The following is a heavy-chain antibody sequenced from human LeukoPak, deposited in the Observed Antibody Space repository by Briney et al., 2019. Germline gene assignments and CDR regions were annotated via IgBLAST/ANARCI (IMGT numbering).Heavy chain of an antibody. D-gene: IGHD3-3*01. Sequence: ASVKVSCKASGYTFTSYDINWVRQATGRGLEWMGWMNPNSGNTGYAQKFQGRVTMTRNTSISTAYMELSSLRSEDTAVYYCARDGGYYDFWSGYYWGQGTLVTVSS. V-gene: IGHV1-8*01. CDR3: ARDGGYYDFWSGYY. CDR1: GYTFTSYD. J-gene: IGHJ4*02. CDR2: MNPNSGNT.